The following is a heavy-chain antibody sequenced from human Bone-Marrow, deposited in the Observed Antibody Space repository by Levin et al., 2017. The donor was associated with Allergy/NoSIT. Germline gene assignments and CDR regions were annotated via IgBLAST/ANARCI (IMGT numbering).Heavy chain of an antibody. CDR2: IYDSGNT. Sequence: ASETLSLTCSVSGVSISSGGYYWSWIRQYPGKGLEWIGYIYDSGNTYYNPSLRSRLSMSVDTSKNQFSLKLSFVTAADTAVYYCARVPYCGGDCYSVDYFDSWGQGSLVTVSS. J-gene: IGHJ4*02. CDR1: GVSISSGGYY. V-gene: IGHV4-31*03. D-gene: IGHD2-21*02. CDR3: ARVPYCGGDCYSVDYFDS.